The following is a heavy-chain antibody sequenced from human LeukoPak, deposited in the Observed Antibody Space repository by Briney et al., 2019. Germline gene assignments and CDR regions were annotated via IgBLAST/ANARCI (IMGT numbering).Heavy chain of an antibody. V-gene: IGHV5-51*01. CDR3: ARRRYPNQYDSSGYYLHGFDY. J-gene: IGHJ4*02. CDR1: GYSFTSYW. D-gene: IGHD3-22*01. Sequence: GESLKISCKGSGYSFTSYWIGWVRQMPGKGLEWMGIIYPGDSDTRYSPSFQGQVTISADKSISTAYLQWSSLKASDTAMYYCARRRYPNQYDSSGYYLHGFDYWGQGTLVTVSS. CDR2: IYPGDSDT.